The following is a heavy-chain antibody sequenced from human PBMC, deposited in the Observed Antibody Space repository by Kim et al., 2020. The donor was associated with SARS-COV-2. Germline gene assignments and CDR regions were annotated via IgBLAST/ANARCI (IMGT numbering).Heavy chain of an antibody. CDR3: ARDWGEYCFDY. CDR2: SR. D-gene: IGHD3-10*01. J-gene: IGHJ4*02. Sequence: SRFYADSGKGRFTISRDNSKNTLYLQMNSLSAEDTAVYYGARDWGEYCFDYWGQGTLVTVSS. V-gene: IGHV3-53*01.